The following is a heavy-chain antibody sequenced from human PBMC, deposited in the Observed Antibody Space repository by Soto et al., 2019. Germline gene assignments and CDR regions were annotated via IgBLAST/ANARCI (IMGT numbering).Heavy chain of an antibody. CDR3: AKGYDSSWWEGY. J-gene: IGHJ4*02. Sequence: EVQVLESGGGLVQPGGSLRLSCVASGFTFSSHVMTWVRQARGKGLEWVSSINTNGGSTYYAESVKGRFTISRDNSRNTLSLQMSSLRAEDTAVYYCAKGYDSSWWEGYWGQGTLVTVSS. CDR1: GFTFSSHV. D-gene: IGHD6-13*01. V-gene: IGHV3-23*01. CDR2: INTNGGST.